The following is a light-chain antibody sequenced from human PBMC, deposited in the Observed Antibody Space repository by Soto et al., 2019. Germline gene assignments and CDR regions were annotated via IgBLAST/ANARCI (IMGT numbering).Light chain of an antibody. Sequence: IQWTESPSSLSASIRDTVSXTCRASQGIATGLAWYPQKXGAXXRLLIYDASILQRGVPSMFSGSGSGTHFILTIRNLQPEDFATYYCQQFNSLFGQGTRLEIK. V-gene: IGKV1-13*02. J-gene: IGKJ5*01. CDR1: QGIATG. CDR3: QQFNSL. CDR2: DAS.